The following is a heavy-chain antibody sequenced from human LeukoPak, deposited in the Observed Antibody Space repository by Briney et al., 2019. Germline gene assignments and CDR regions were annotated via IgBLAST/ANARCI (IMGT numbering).Heavy chain of an antibody. CDR3: ARDAYCSGGGCYTPGI. V-gene: IGHV3-66*01. J-gene: IGHJ3*02. CDR1: GFNFNNAW. D-gene: IGHD2-15*01. CDR2: IYSGGSGGNT. Sequence: PGGSLRLSCAASGFNFNNAWMNWFRQAPGKGLEWVSIIYSGGSGGNTYYTDSVEGRFTISRDNSKNTLYLQMNSLRAEDTAVYYCARDAYCSGGGCYTPGIWGQGTMVTVSS.